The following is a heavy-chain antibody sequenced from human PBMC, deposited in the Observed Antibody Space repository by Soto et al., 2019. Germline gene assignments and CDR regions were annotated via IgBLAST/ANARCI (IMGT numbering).Heavy chain of an antibody. J-gene: IGHJ4*02. CDR2: ISHGATRK. V-gene: IGHV3-30*18. CDR1: IFTFSDYG. CDR3: AKDWVGGSNRYQLDY. Sequence: VGSLRLSCASSIFTFSDYGMHCVRHSPGKGLEWVAGISHGATRKSYSDSVKGRFIISRDNSKKMLYLQLNSLRREDTAVYYCAKDWVGGSNRYQLDYWGRGTLVTVSS. D-gene: IGHD4-4*01.